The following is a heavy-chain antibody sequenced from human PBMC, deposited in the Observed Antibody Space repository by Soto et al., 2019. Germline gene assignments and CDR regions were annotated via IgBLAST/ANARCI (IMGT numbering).Heavy chain of an antibody. CDR1: GFTFSSYE. CDR3: ASYSYGDFDY. J-gene: IGHJ4*02. Sequence: GGSLRPSCAASGFTFSSYEMNWVRQAPGKGLEWVSYISSSGSTIYYADSVKGRFTISRDNAKNSLYLQMNSLRAEDTAFYYSASYSYGDFDYWGQGTLVTVSS. V-gene: IGHV3-48*03. D-gene: IGHD5-18*01. CDR2: ISSSGSTI.